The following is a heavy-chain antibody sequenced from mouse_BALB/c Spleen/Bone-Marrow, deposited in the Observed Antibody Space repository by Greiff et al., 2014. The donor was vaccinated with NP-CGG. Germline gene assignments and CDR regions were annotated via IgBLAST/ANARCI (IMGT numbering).Heavy chain of an antibody. CDR1: GYSFTAYY. Sequence: EVQLQQSGPELVKPGASVKISCKAPGYSFTAYYIHWVRQSHVKSLEWIGRINPYNGATSYNQNFKDKASLTVDKSSSTAYMELHSLTSEDSAVYYCARKGNYGWFAYWGQGTLVTVSA. D-gene: IGHD2-1*01. CDR2: INPYNGAT. CDR3: ARKGNYGWFAY. V-gene: IGHV1-26*01. J-gene: IGHJ3*01.